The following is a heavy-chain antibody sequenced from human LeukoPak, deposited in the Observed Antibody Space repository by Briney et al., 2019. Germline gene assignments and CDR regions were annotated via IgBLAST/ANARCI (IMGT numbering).Heavy chain of an antibody. CDR3: ATDRTYYYGSGSYMDY. V-gene: IGHV1-24*01. D-gene: IGHD3-10*01. CDR1: GYTLTELS. CDR2: FDPEDGET. Sequence: ASVKVSCKVSGYTLTELSMHWVRQAPGKGLEWMGGFDPEDGETIYAQKFQGRVTMTEDTSTDTAYMELSSLRSEDTAVYYCATDRTYYYGSGSYMDYWGPGTLGTVSS. J-gene: IGHJ4*02.